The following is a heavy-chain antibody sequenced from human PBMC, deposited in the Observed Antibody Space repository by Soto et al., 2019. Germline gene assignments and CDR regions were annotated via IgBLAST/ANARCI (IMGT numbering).Heavy chain of an antibody. D-gene: IGHD6-13*01. J-gene: IGHJ5*02. Sequence: EVQLVESGGGLVQPGGSLRLSCGASGCTSSSYSMNWVRQAPGKGLEWVSYISSSSSTIYYADSVKGRFTISRDNAKNSLYLQMNSLRDEDTAVYYCARVEQQLVLEFWDNWFDPWGQGTQVSVSS. CDR2: ISSSSSTI. V-gene: IGHV3-48*02. CDR1: GCTSSSYS. CDR3: ARVEQQLVLEFWDNWFDP.